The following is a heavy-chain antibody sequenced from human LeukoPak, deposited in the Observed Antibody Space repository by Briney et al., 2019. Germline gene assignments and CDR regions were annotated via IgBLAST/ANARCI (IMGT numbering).Heavy chain of an antibody. CDR3: ATVYSGIAAAGLQH. V-gene: IGHV1-24*01. CDR1: GYTLTELS. D-gene: IGHD6-13*01. CDR2: FDPEDGET. J-gene: IGHJ1*01. Sequence: GASVKVSCKVSGYTLTELSMHWVRQAPGKGLEWMGGFDPEDGETIYAQKFQGRVTMTEDTSTDTAYMELSSLRSEDTAVYYCATVYSGIAAAGLQHWGQGTLVTVSS.